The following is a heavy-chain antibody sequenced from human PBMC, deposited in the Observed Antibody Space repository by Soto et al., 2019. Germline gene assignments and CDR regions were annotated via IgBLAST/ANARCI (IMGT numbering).Heavy chain of an antibody. CDR3: ARVVYYDSSIDY. CDR2: IYYSGST. Sequence: SETLSLTCTVSGGSISSGDYYWSWIRQPPGKGLEWIGYIYYSGSTYYNPSLKSRVTISVDTSKNQFSLKLSSVTAADTAVYCCARVVYYDSSIDYWGQGTLVTVSS. V-gene: IGHV4-30-4*01. J-gene: IGHJ4*02. D-gene: IGHD3-22*01. CDR1: GGSISSGDYY.